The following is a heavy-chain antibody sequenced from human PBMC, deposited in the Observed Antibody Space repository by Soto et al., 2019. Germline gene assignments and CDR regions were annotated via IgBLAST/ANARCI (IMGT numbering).Heavy chain of an antibody. CDR2: ISGNSGTT. Sequence: GGSLILSCEGSGFNFSNYALNWVRQAPGKRLEWVSVISGNSGTTYYAASVKGRFTISRDNSKKTLYLQMNSLRADDTAVYYCAKGRAITVFGVITPFDSWGQGTLVTVSS. V-gene: IGHV3-23*01. CDR3: AKGRAITVFGVITPFDS. D-gene: IGHD3-3*01. CDR1: GFNFSNYA. J-gene: IGHJ4*02.